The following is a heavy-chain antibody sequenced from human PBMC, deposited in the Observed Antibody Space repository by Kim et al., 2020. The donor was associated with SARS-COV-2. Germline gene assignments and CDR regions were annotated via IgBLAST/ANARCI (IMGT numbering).Heavy chain of an antibody. Sequence: GGSLRLSCAASGFTFSSYGMHWVRQAPGKGLEWVAVIWYDGSNKYYADSVKGRFTISRDNSKNTLYLQMNSLRAEDTAVYYCAKDRWYDILTWDAFDIWGQGTMVTVSS. CDR3: AKDRWYDILTWDAFDI. V-gene: IGHV3-30*02. CDR1: GFTFSSYG. D-gene: IGHD3-9*01. CDR2: IWYDGSNK. J-gene: IGHJ3*02.